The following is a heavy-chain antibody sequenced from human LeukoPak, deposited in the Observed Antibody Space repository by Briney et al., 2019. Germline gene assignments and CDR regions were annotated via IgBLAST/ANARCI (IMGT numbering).Heavy chain of an antibody. V-gene: IGHV3-23*01. D-gene: IGHD3-22*01. Sequence: GGSLRLSCAVSGFTFSSYAMSWVRQAPGKGLEWVSVISSSGGSTYYSDSVNGRFTISRGNSKNTLYLQMNSLRAEDTAVYYCAKVGYYYDSSGLYWGQGTLVTVSS. CDR1: GFTFSSYA. CDR2: ISSSGGST. J-gene: IGHJ4*02. CDR3: AKVGYYYDSSGLY.